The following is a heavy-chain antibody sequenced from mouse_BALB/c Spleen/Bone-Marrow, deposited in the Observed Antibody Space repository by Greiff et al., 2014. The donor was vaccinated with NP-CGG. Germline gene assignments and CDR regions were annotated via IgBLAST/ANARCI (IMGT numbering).Heavy chain of an antibody. CDR3: ARGVDFDY. Sequence: VQLKQSGPELVKPGASVKMSCKASGYTFINYVMHWVKQKPGQGLEWIGYINPYYDVTKYNEKFKGKATLTSDKSSSTAYMELSSLTSEDSAVYYCARGVDFDYWGQGTTLTVSS. V-gene: IGHV1-14*01. CDR2: INPYYDVT. J-gene: IGHJ2*01. CDR1: GYTFINYV.